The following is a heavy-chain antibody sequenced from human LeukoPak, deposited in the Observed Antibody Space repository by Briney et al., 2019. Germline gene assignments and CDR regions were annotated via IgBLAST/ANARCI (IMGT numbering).Heavy chain of an antibody. CDR2: IYPGDSDT. V-gene: IGHV5-51*01. J-gene: IGHJ3*02. CDR3: ARQRDYYGSGSYPAFDI. D-gene: IGHD3-10*01. Sequence: GESLKISCKGSGYSFTSYWIGWVRQMPGKGLEWMGIIYPGDSDTRYSPSFQGQVTISADKSISTAYLQWSSLKASDTAMYYCARQRDYYGSGSYPAFDIWGQGTMVTVSS. CDR1: GYSFTSYW.